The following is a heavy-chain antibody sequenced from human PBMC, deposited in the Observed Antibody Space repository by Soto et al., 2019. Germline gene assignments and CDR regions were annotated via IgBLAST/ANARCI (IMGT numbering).Heavy chain of an antibody. V-gene: IGHV1-3*01. D-gene: IGHD4-17*01. CDR1: IHLTSYA. Sequence: RASSEGLLQGFWIHLTSYAMHLLRQAPGQRLEWMGWINAGNGNTKYSQKFQGRVTITRDTSASTAYMELSSLRSEDTAVYYCARDTVPSDVWGQGTTVTVSS. J-gene: IGHJ6*02. CDR3: ARDTVPSDV. CDR2: INAGNGNT.